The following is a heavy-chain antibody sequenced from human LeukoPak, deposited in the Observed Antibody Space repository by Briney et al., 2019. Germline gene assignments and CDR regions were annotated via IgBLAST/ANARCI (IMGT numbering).Heavy chain of an antibody. Sequence: ASVKVSCKASGYTFTGYYMHWVRQAPGQGLEWMGRINPNSGGTNYAQKFQGRVTMTRDTSISTAYMELSRLRSDDTAVYYCASHYYDSSGQHEDWGQGTLVTVSS. CDR2: INPNSGGT. V-gene: IGHV1-2*06. D-gene: IGHD3-22*01. CDR1: GYTFTGYY. J-gene: IGHJ4*02. CDR3: ASHYYDSSGQHED.